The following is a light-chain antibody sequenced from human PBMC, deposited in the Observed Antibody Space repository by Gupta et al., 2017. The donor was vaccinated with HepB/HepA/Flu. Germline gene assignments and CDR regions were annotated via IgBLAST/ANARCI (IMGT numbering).Light chain of an antibody. CDR3: AAWDDSLNGVV. V-gene: IGLV1-44*01. J-gene: IGLJ2*01. CDR2: SNN. CDR1: SSNIGSNN. Sequence: SVLTQPPSASGTPGQRVTISCSGSSSNIGSNNVNWYQQPPGTAPKLLIYSNNQRLSGVPDRFSGSKSGTSASLAISGLQAEDEADYYCAAWDDSLNGVVFGGGTKLTVL.